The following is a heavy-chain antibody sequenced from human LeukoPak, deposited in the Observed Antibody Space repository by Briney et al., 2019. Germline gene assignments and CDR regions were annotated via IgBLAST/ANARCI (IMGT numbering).Heavy chain of an antibody. CDR1: GFTFNNYG. V-gene: IGHV3-21*01. CDR3: ARDQPHHYDFWSGYYPFTYYYYMDV. J-gene: IGHJ6*03. CDR2: ISSSSSYI. Sequence: VGSLRLSCAASGFTFNNYGLTWVRQAPGKGLEWVSSISSSSSYIYYADSVKGRFTIYRDNAKNSLYLQMNSLRAEDTAVYYCARDQPHHYDFWSGYYPFTYYYYMDVWGKGTTVTVSS. D-gene: IGHD3-3*01.